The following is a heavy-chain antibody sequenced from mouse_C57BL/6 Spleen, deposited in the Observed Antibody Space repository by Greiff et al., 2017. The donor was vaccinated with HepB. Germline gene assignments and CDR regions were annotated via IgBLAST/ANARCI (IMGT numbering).Heavy chain of an antibody. V-gene: IGHV1-82*01. CDR1: GYAFSSSW. CDR2: IYPGDGDT. Sequence: QVQLKQSGPELVKPGASVKISCKASGYAFSSSWMNWVKQRPGKGLEWIGRIYPGDGDTNYNGKFKGKATLTADKSSSTAYMQLSSLTSEDSAVYFCAREANWDYFDYWGQGTTLTVSS. CDR3: AREANWDYFDY. J-gene: IGHJ2*01. D-gene: IGHD4-1*01.